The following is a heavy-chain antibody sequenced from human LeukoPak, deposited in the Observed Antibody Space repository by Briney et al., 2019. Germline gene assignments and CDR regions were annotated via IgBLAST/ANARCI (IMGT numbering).Heavy chain of an antibody. CDR3: ARGSYQPTIVENRDYYYYGMDV. J-gene: IGHJ6*02. CDR2: IIPILGIA. V-gene: IGHV1-69*04. Sequence: GASVKVSCKASGGTFSSYAISWVRQAPGQGLEWMGRIIPILGIANYAQKFQGRVTITADKSTSTAYMELSSLRSEDTAVYYCARGSYQPTIVENRDYYYYGMDVWGQGTTVTVSS. CDR1: GGTFSSYA. D-gene: IGHD2-2*01.